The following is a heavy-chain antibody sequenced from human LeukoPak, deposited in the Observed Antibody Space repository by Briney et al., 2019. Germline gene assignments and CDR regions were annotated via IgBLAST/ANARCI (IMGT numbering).Heavy chain of an antibody. J-gene: IGHJ4*02. CDR1: CVGFSSYW. Sequence: GALRLSCAASCVGFSSYWMSCVLQAPGGGLVGVANINADGSEKNYFDSVKGRFTISRDNAQDSLYLQMNSLRAEDTAVYYCARDRGYSNFDYWGQGTLLTVSS. D-gene: IGHD4-11*01. CDR2: INADGSEK. V-gene: IGHV3-7*01. CDR3: ARDRGYSNFDY.